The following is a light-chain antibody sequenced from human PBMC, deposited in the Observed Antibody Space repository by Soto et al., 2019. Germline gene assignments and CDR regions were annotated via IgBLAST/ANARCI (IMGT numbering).Light chain of an antibody. Sequence: EIVLTQSPGTVSLSPGERATLSCRASQSVTNSLAWYQQKPGQAPRLLVYDASNRATGIPTRFSGSGSGTDFTLTISNLEPEDFAVYYCQQHISWPLTFGGGTKVDI. CDR3: QQHISWPLT. CDR1: QSVTNS. V-gene: IGKV3-11*01. CDR2: DAS. J-gene: IGKJ4*01.